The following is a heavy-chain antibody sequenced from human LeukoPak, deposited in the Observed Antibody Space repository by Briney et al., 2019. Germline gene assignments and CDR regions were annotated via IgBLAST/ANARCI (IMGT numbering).Heavy chain of an antibody. Sequence: GGSLRLSCAASAFTFSTYGMHWVRQAPGRGLEWVAVIWFDGSNKYNADSVRGRFTISRDNSKNTLYLEMNSLRDEDTAVYYCAKASGRYCSSTRCQAPLDYWGQGTLVTVSS. CDR3: AKASGRYCSSTRCQAPLDY. CDR2: IWFDGSNK. CDR1: AFTFSTYG. D-gene: IGHD2-2*01. V-gene: IGHV3-33*06. J-gene: IGHJ4*02.